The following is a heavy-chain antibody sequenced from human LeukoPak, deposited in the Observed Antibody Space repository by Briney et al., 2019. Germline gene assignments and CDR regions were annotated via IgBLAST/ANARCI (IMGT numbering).Heavy chain of an antibody. V-gene: IGHV1-24*01. CDR2: FDPEDGER. CDR3: TTLSWFDP. J-gene: IGHJ5*02. Sequence: ASVKVSCNVSGYTLTEFSMHWVRQAPGKGLEWMGGFDPEDGERLYAQKFQGRVTMTEDRPTGTAYMELSSLRSEDTAVYYCTTLSWFDPWGQGTLVTVSS. D-gene: IGHD2/OR15-2a*01. CDR1: GYTLTEFS.